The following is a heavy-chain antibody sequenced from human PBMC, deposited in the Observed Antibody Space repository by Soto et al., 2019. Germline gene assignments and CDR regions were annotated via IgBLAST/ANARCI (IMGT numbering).Heavy chain of an antibody. CDR3: AREFRYYYDSSGYYPSDY. J-gene: IGHJ4*02. CDR2: ISSSSSYT. V-gene: IGHV3-11*06. D-gene: IGHD3-22*01. CDR1: GFTFSDYY. Sequence: GGSLRLSCAASGFTFSDYYMSWIRQAPGKGPEWVSYISSSSSYTNYADSVKGRFTISRDNAKNSLYLQMNSLRAEDTAVYYCAREFRYYYDSSGYYPSDYWGQGTLVTVSS.